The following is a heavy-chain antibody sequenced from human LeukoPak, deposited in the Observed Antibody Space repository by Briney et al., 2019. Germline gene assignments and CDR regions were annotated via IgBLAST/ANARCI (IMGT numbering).Heavy chain of an antibody. CDR3: ARDSCSGGSCYLDY. J-gene: IGHJ4*02. V-gene: IGHV3-48*01. CDR1: GFTFSSYS. CDR2: ISSSSSTI. D-gene: IGHD2-15*01. Sequence: GGSLRLSCAASGFTFSSYSINWARQAQGKGLGWVSYISSSSSTIYYADSVKGRFTISRDNAKNSLYLQMNSLRAEDTAVYYCARDSCSGGSCYLDYWGQGTLVTVSS.